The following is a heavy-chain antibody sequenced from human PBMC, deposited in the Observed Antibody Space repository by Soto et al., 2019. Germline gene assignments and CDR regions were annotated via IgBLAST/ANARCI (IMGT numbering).Heavy chain of an antibody. D-gene: IGHD6-6*01. CDR1: GFTFSSYE. Sequence: EVQLVESGGGLVQPGGSLRLSCAASGFTFSSYEMNWVRQAPGKGLEWVSYISSSGSTIYYADSVKGRFTISRDNAKNSLYLQMNSLRDEDTAVYYCATSSSSYYYYGMDVWGQGTTVTVSS. CDR2: ISSSGSTI. J-gene: IGHJ6*02. CDR3: ATSSSSYYYYGMDV. V-gene: IGHV3-48*03.